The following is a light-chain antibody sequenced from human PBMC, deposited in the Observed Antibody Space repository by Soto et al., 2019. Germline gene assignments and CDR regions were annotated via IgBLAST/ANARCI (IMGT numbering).Light chain of an antibody. CDR1: QSVSNSY. CDR3: QQYGSSPPIT. J-gene: IGKJ5*01. Sequence: EIVLTQSPGTLSLSPGERATLSCRASQSVSNSYLAWYQQNPGQAPRLLIYGAATRATGIPDRFSGSGSGTDFILTISRLEPEDFAVHYCQQYGSSPPITFGQGTRLEIK. V-gene: IGKV3-20*01. CDR2: GAA.